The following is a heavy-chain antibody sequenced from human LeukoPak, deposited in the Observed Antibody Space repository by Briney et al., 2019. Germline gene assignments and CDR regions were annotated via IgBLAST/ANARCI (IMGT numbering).Heavy chain of an antibody. CDR3: ARAQFHYYDSSGTAWDY. CDR1: GYTFTSYG. CDR2: ISAYNGNT. J-gene: IGHJ4*02. Sequence: ASVKVSCKASGYTFTSYGISWVRQAPGQGLEWMGWISAYNGNTNYAQKLQGRVTMTTDTSTSTAYMELRSLRSDDTAVYYCARAQFHYYDSSGTAWDYWGQGTLVTVSS. D-gene: IGHD3-22*01. V-gene: IGHV1-18*01.